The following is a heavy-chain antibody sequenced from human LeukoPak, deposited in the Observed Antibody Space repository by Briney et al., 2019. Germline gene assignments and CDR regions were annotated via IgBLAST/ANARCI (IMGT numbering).Heavy chain of an antibody. CDR1: GYTFSTYY. Sequence: ASVKVSCKASGYTFSTYYMHWVRQAPGQGLEWMGIINPSGGYTSYAQKFQDRVTMTRDTSTSTVYMELSSLRSEDTAVYYCARGRGSGTYSARDFDYWGQGTLVTVSS. J-gene: IGHJ4*02. V-gene: IGHV1-46*01. CDR3: ARGRGSGTYSARDFDY. D-gene: IGHD3-10*01. CDR2: INPSGGYT.